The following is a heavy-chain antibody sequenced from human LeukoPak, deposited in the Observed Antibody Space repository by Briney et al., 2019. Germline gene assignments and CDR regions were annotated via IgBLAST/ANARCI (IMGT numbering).Heavy chain of an antibody. D-gene: IGHD3-10*01. CDR3: ASGYGSGTIDY. J-gene: IGHJ4*02. CDR2: IYYSGGT. CDR1: GGSISSYY. Sequence: PSETLSLTCTVSGGSISSYYWSWIRQPPGKGLEWIGYIYYSGGTNYNPSLKSRVTISVDTSKNQFSLKLSSVTAADTAVYYCASGYGSGTIDYWGQGTLVTVSS. V-gene: IGHV4-59*01.